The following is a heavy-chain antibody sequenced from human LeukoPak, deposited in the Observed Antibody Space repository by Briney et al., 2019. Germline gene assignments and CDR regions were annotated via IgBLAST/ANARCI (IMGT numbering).Heavy chain of an antibody. Sequence: GASVKVSCKASGYTFTGYYMHWVRQAPGQGLEWMGWINPNSGGTNYAQKFQGRVTMTRDTSISTAYMELSRLRSDDTAVYCCARGGGFYDILTGYIRGPYYYYMDVWGKGTTVTVSS. D-gene: IGHD3-9*01. J-gene: IGHJ6*03. CDR3: ARGGGFYDILTGYIRGPYYYYMDV. V-gene: IGHV1-2*02. CDR2: INPNSGGT. CDR1: GYTFTGYY.